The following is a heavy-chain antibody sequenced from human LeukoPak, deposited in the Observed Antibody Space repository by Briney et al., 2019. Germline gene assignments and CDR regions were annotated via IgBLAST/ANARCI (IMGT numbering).Heavy chain of an antibody. CDR2: INPNSGGT. V-gene: IGHV1-2*02. CDR1: GYTFTGYY. J-gene: IGHJ5*02. Sequence: ASVKVSCKASGYTFTGYYMHWVRQAPGQGLEWMGWINPNSGGTNYAQKFQGRVTMTRDTSISTAYMELSRLRSDDTAVYYCARGPISQLLAMAWFDPWGQGTLVTVSS. D-gene: IGHD2-2*01. CDR3: ARGPISQLLAMAWFDP.